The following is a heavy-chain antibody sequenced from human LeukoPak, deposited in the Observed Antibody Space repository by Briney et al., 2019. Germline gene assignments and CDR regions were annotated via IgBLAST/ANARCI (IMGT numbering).Heavy chain of an antibody. CDR3: ATETNGRHYDY. D-gene: IGHD1-14*01. CDR2: IGPTGSDR. V-gene: IGHV3-21*06. J-gene: IGHJ4*02. CDR1: GLTFFTSG. Sequence: GGSLRLSCTASGLTFFTSGFNWVRQAPGKGLEWVASIGPTGSDRYHADSIKGRFTISRDNANNFLYLQMNSLRAEDTAVYYCATETNGRHYDYWGQGTLLTVSS.